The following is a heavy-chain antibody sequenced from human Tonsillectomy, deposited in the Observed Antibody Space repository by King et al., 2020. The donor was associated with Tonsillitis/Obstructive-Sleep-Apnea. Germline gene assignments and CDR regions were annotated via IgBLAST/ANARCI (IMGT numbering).Heavy chain of an antibody. Sequence: LQLQESGPGLVKPSGTLSLTCAVSGGSISSSNWWSWVRQPPGKGLEWIGEIYHSGSTNYNPSLKSRVTISVDKSKNQFSLKLSSVTAADTAVDYCARCVRRSIAARPFVDYYYMDVWGKGTTVTVSS. D-gene: IGHD6-6*01. CDR1: GGSISSSNW. CDR3: ARCVRRSIAARPFVDYYYMDV. J-gene: IGHJ6*03. CDR2: IYHSGST. V-gene: IGHV4-4*02.